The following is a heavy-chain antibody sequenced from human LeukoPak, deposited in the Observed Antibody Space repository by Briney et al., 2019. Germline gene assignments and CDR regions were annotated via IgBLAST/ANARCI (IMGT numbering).Heavy chain of an antibody. Sequence: SETLSLTCAVYGGSFSGYYWSWIRQPPGKGLEWIGEINHSGSTNYNPSLKSRVTISVDTSKNQFSLKLSSVTAADTAVYYCARGRWFRWTYHYYMDVWGKGTTVTVSS. J-gene: IGHJ6*03. D-gene: IGHD3-10*01. CDR3: ARGRWFRWTYHYYMDV. V-gene: IGHV4-34*01. CDR2: INHSGST. CDR1: GGSFSGYY.